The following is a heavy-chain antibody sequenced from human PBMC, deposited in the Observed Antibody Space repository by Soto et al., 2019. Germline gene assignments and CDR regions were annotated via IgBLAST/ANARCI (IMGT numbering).Heavy chain of an antibody. CDR1: GLPLSTYW. J-gene: IGHJ4*02. CDR2: LDNDGTNT. D-gene: IGHD3-16*01. Sequence: EVQLVESGGGLVQPGGSLRLSCAASGLPLSTYWMNWVRQAPGKGLVWVSRLDNDGTNTRYADSVKGRFTVSRDNGKNTVYLQMDSLRAEDTAVYYCARDGGTYFDYWGQGTLVTVSS. V-gene: IGHV3-74*01. CDR3: ARDGGTYFDY.